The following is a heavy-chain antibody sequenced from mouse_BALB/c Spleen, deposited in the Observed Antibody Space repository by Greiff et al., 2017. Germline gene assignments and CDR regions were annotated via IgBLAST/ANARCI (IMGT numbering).Heavy chain of an antibody. J-gene: IGHJ3*01. CDR1: GFTFSSYA. D-gene: IGHD2-1*01. V-gene: IGHV5-6-5*01. CDR2: ISSGGST. Sequence: EVMLVESGGGLVKPGGSLKLSCAASGFTFSSYAMSWVRQTPEKRLEWVASISSGGSTYYPDSVKGRFTISRDNARNILYLQMSSLRSEDTAMYYCARVGNYVGFAYWGQGTLVTVSA. CDR3: ARVGNYVGFAY.